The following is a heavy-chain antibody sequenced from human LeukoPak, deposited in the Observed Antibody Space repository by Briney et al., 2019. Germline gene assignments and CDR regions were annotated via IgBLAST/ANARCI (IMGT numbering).Heavy chain of an antibody. J-gene: IGHJ5*02. D-gene: IGHD6-6*01. CDR1: GGSISSSSYY. CDR2: IYYSGST. V-gene: IGHV4-39*07. Sequence: SETLSLTCTVSGGSISSSSYYWGWIRQPPGKGLEWIGSIYYSGSTYYNPSLKSRVTISVDTSKNQFSLKLSSVTAADTAVYYCARAPGYSSSSGGLDPWGQGTLVTVSS. CDR3: ARAPGYSSSSGGLDP.